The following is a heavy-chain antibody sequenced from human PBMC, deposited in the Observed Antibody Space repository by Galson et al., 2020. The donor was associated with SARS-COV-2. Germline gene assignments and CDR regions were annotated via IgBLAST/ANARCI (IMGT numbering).Heavy chain of an antibody. V-gene: IGHV4-34*01. J-gene: IGHJ6*03. CDR1: GGSFSGYY. CDR3: ARGIHIVVVTAMVPYMDV. D-gene: IGHD2-21*02. Sequence: SETLSLTCAVYGGSFSGYYWSWIRQPTGKGLEWIGEINHRGSTNYNPSLKSRVTISVDTSKNQVSLKLSSVTAADTAVYYCARGIHIVVVTAMVPYMDVWGEGTTVTVSS. CDR2: INHRGST.